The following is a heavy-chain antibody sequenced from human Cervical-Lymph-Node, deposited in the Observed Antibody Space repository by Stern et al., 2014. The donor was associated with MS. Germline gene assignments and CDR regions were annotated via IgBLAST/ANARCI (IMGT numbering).Heavy chain of an antibody. CDR1: GFTFSRYS. CDR2: ISHDGNNK. Sequence: QVQLVESGGGVVQPGRSLRLSCVASGFTFSRYSMHWVRQAPGKGLEWVALISHDGNNKYYADSVKGRFTISRDDSKNTLYVQMNSLRVEDTAVYYCARVTVTTGYYYPMSVWGQGTTVTVSS. D-gene: IGHD4-11*01. V-gene: IGHV3-30*04. CDR3: ARVTVTTGYYYPMSV. J-gene: IGHJ6*02.